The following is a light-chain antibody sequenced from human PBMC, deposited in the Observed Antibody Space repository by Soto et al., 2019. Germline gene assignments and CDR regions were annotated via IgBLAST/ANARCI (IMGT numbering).Light chain of an antibody. V-gene: IGKV3-11*01. CDR3: QQRSNWRVT. CDR2: DAY. J-gene: IGKJ4*01. CDR1: QSVNIY. Sequence: EIVLTQYPATLSLSPGERSTLSCMASQSVNIYLAWYQQKPGQAPRLLIYDAYNRATGITARFSGSGSGTDFTLTISSLEPEDIAVYYCQQRSNWRVTFGGGTKVDIK.